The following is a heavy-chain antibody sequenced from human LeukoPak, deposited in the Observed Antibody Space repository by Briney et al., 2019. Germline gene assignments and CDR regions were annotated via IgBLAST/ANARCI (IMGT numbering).Heavy chain of an antibody. J-gene: IGHJ4*02. CDR1: GFTFSNYA. D-gene: IGHD2-2*02. Sequence: GGSLRLSCAASGFTFSNYAMSWVRQAPGKGLEWVSAISGSGGSTYYADSVKGRFTISRDNSKNTLYLQMNSLRAEDTAVYYCARDGSEYCSSTSCYTGFDYWGQGTLVTVSS. CDR2: ISGSGGST. CDR3: ARDGSEYCSSTSCYTGFDY. V-gene: IGHV3-23*01.